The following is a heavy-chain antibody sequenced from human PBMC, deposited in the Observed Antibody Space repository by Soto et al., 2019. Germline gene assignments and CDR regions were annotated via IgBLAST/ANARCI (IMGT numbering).Heavy chain of an antibody. Sequence: GGSLRLSCAASGFTFSSYWMHWVRQAPGKGLVWVSRINSDGSSTSYADSVKGRFTISRDNAKNTLYLQMNSLRAEDTAVYYCARDNLLEWLFDYYYMDVWGKGTTVTVSS. J-gene: IGHJ6*03. V-gene: IGHV3-74*01. CDR1: GFTFSSYW. CDR2: INSDGSST. D-gene: IGHD3-3*01. CDR3: ARDNLLEWLFDYYYMDV.